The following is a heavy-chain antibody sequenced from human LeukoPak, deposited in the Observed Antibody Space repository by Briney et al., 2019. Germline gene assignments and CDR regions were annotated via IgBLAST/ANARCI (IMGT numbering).Heavy chain of an antibody. V-gene: IGHV3-30-3*01. CDR1: GFTFSSYA. Sequence: PGRSLRLSCAASGFTFSSYAMHWVRQAPGKGLEWVAVISYDGSNKYYADSVKGRFTISRDNSKNTLYLQMNSLRAEDTAVYYCAKVSRGAINKPIFDYWGQGTLVTVSS. CDR2: ISYDGSNK. D-gene: IGHD3-10*01. J-gene: IGHJ4*02. CDR3: AKVSRGAINKPIFDY.